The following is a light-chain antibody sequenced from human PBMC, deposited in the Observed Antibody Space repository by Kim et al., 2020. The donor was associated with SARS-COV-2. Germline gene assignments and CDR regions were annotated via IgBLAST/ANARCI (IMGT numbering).Light chain of an antibody. CDR3: QVWDSSSDHPGVV. V-gene: IGLV3-21*04. Sequence: SYELTQPPSVSVAPGKTARITCGGNNIGSKRVHWYQQKPGQAPVLVIYYDSDRPSGIPERFSGSNSGNTATLTISRVEAGDEADYYCQVWDSSSDHPGVVFGGGTQLTVL. J-gene: IGLJ2*01. CDR2: YDS. CDR1: NIGSKR.